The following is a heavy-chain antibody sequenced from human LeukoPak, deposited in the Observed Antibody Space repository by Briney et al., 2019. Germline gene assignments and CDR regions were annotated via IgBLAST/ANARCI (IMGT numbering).Heavy chain of an antibody. V-gene: IGHV3-48*01. Sequence: PGGSLRLSCAASGFTFSSYSMNWVRQAPGKGLEWVSYISSSSSTIYYADSVKGRFTISRDNAKNSLYLQMNSLRAEDTAVYYCARDLGYCSSTSCYEGANWFDPWGQGTLVTVSS. CDR1: GFTFSSYS. CDR3: ARDLGYCSSTSCYEGANWFDP. J-gene: IGHJ5*02. CDR2: ISSSSSTI. D-gene: IGHD2-2*01.